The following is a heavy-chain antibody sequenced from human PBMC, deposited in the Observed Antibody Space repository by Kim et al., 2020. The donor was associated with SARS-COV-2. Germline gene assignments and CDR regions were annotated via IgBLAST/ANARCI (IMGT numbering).Heavy chain of an antibody. CDR3: ARDQIKLIAPRTGEWLPLYYFDY. CDR2: ISYDGSNK. D-gene: IGHD3-3*01. Sequence: GGSLRLSCAASGFTFSSYAMHWVRQAPGKGLEWVAVISYDGSNKYYADSVKGRFTISRDNSKNTLYLQMNSLRAEDTAVYYCARDQIKLIAPRTGEWLPLYYFDYWGQGTLVTVSS. V-gene: IGHV3-30-3*01. J-gene: IGHJ4*02. CDR1: GFTFSSYA.